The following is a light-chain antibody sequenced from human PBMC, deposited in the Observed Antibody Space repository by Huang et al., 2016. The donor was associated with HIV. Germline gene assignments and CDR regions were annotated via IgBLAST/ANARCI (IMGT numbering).Light chain of an antibody. CDR3: QQRSSWPLT. V-gene: IGKV3-11*01. CDR2: DTS. Sequence: EVVLTQSPSILSLSLGETGTLSCKASQRVGSYVAWYQQRPAQSPRLLLYDTSNRAAGIPNRFSGSGSGTDFTLTISGLESEDLGFYYCQQRSSWPLTFGGGTKVA. CDR1: QRVGSY. J-gene: IGKJ4*01.